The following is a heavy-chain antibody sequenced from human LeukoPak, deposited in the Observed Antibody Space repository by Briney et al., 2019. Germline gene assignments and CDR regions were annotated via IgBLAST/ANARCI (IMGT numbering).Heavy chain of an antibody. J-gene: IGHJ4*02. CDR2: IRGKAKNYAT. V-gene: IGHV3-73*01. D-gene: IGHD3-3*01. CDR1: GFVFSDSA. Sequence: GGSLRLSCAASGFVFSDSAVHWVRQTSGTGLEWIGLIRGKAKNYATGHAASGRGRFRVSRDDSKNTAYLEMNSLKIEDTAVYYWTSPAHAFDFWGGYYSFWGPGTLVTVSS. CDR3: TSPAHAFDFWGGYYSF.